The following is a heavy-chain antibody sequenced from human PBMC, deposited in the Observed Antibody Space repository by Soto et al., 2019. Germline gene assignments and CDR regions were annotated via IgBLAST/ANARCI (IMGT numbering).Heavy chain of an antibody. CDR3: ARNLASADV. CDR1: GYTFTSFY. V-gene: IGHV1-46*01. Sequence: ASVKVSCKASGYTFTSFYIHWVRQAPGQGLEWMAIINPTGGSTNYAHRFQGRVTLTMDTSTSTVYMELSSLRYEDTAVYYCARNLASADVWGQGTLVTVSS. CDR2: INPTGGST. J-gene: IGHJ4*02. D-gene: IGHD6-13*01.